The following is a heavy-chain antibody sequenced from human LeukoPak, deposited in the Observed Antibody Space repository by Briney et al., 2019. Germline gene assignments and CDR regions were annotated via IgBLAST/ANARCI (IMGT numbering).Heavy chain of an antibody. V-gene: IGHV4-30-4*08. CDR2: IYYPGSP. Sequence: KTSQTLSLTCIVSGASISSGDSFWTWIRHHPGRGLELLGHIYYPGSPYYNPSLKSRITISVDTSKNQFSLKLSSVTAADTAVYYCARLDGGYSGYDFNYYYMDVWGKGTTVTVSS. J-gene: IGHJ6*03. CDR1: GASISSGDSF. CDR3: ARLDGGYSGYDFNYYYMDV. D-gene: IGHD5-12*01.